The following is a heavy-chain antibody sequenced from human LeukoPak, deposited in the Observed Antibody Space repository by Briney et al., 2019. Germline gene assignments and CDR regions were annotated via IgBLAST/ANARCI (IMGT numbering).Heavy chain of an antibody. D-gene: IGHD4-23*01. Sequence: GGSLRFSCAASTFTLSTYGMSWVRQAPGKGLEWVSAIGGSSGSTHYADSVKGRFTISRDDSKNTLYLHMNSLRAEDTAIYYCAKGQYGGHSLIEYWGQGTLVTVSS. J-gene: IGHJ4*02. CDR1: TFTLSTYG. CDR2: IGGSSGST. CDR3: AKGQYGGHSLIEY. V-gene: IGHV3-23*01.